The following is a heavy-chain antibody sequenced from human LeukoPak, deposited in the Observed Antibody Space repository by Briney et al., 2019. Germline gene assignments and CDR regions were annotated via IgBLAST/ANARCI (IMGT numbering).Heavy chain of an antibody. CDR2: IHHSGTT. CDR1: GGSFSGYY. J-gene: IGHJ4*02. CDR3: ARGEGGWGSYRPPFDY. D-gene: IGHD3-16*02. Sequence: PSETLSLTCAVYGGSFSGYYWSWIRQPPGKGLEWIGEIHHSGTTHYNPSLKSRVTISVDTSKNQFSLKLSSVTAADTAVYYCARGEGGWGSYRPPFDYWGQGTLVTVSS. V-gene: IGHV4-34*01.